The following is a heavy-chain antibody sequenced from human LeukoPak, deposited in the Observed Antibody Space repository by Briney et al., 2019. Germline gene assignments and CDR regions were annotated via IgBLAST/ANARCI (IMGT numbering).Heavy chain of an antibody. J-gene: IGHJ5*02. D-gene: IGHD3-10*01. V-gene: IGHV3-23*01. CDR3: ATISSTYYKDLKPENRFNP. Sequence: PGGSLRLSCSASGITFSKYALSLVRQAPGKGLGWVSAISTSGTSTYYADSVKGRFTISRDNSKNTLHLQMNSLRAEDTAIYYCATISSTYYKDLKPENRFNPWGQGTLVTVSS. CDR2: ISTSGTST. CDR1: GITFSKYA.